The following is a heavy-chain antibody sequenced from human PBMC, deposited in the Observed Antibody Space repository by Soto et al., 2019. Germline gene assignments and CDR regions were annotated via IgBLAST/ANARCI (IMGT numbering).Heavy chain of an antibody. Sequence: QLQLQESGSGLVKPSQTLSLTCAVSGGSISSGGYSWSWIRQPPGKGLEWIGYIYHSGSTYYNPSLKSLVTISVDRSKNQFSLKLSSVTAADTAVYYCAREWYYYDSSGYYGYFDYWGQGTLVTVSS. J-gene: IGHJ4*02. CDR1: GGSISSGGYS. D-gene: IGHD3-22*01. CDR3: AREWYYYDSSGYYGYFDY. V-gene: IGHV4-30-2*01. CDR2: IYHSGST.